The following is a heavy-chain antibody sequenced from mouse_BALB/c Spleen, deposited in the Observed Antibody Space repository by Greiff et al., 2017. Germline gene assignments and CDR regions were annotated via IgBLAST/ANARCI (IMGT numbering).Heavy chain of an antibody. V-gene: IGHV1-4*02. D-gene: IGHD2-3*01. CDR1: GYTFTSYT. Sequence: VQLQQSAAELARPGASVKMSCKASGYTFTSYTMHWVKQRPGQGLEWIGYINPSSGYTEYNQKFKDKTTLTADKSSSTAYMQLSSLTSEDSAVYYCASPVYDGYYYWGQGTTLTVSS. J-gene: IGHJ2*01. CDR2: INPSSGYT. CDR3: ASPVYDGYYY.